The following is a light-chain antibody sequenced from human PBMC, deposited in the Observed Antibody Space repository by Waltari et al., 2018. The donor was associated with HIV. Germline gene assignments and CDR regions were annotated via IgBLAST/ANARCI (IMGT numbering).Light chain of an antibody. CDR2: SAS. V-gene: IGKV3-15*01. J-gene: IGKJ5*01. CDR1: KSVSNN. Sequence: EIVMTQSPATLSVSPGERANLSCRASKSVSNNLARYQHKPSQAPKLLIFSASARAAGIPARFSGSGSGTDFTLTISIPQSEDSAFYYCQHYNSRPPLTFGRGTRLEI. CDR3: QHYNSRPPLT.